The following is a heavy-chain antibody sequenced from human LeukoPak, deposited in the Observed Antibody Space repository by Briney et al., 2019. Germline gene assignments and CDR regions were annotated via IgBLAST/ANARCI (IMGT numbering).Heavy chain of an antibody. J-gene: IGHJ4*02. Sequence: SETLSLTCTVSGGSISSSSYYWGWIRQPPGKGLEWIGSIYYSGSTYYNPSLKSRVTISVDTSKNQFSLKLSSVTAADTAVYYCARQNFESAMVRVYYFDYWSQGTLVTVSS. D-gene: IGHD5-18*01. V-gene: IGHV4-39*01. CDR2: IYYSGST. CDR3: ARQNFESAMVRVYYFDY. CDR1: GGSISSSSYY.